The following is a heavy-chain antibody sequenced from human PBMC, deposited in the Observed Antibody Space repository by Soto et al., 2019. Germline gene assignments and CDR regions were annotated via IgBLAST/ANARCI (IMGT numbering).Heavy chain of an antibody. CDR2: ISGTSGRT. CDR1: GFTFSSYA. D-gene: IGHD6-19*01. Sequence: EVQLLESGGGLVQPGGSLRLSCAASGFTFSSYAMNWVRQAPGKGLEWVSSISGTSGRTYYADSVEGRFTISRDNSKNTLYLQIDSLRAEDTAVYYCAKDEGCGWYYFDYWGQGTLVSVSS. V-gene: IGHV3-23*01. CDR3: AKDEGCGWYYFDY. J-gene: IGHJ4*02.